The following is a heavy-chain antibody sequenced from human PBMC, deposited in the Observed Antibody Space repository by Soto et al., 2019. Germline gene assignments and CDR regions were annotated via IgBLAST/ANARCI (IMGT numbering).Heavy chain of an antibody. CDR1: GYTFTSYA. Sequence: QVQLVQSGAEVKKPGASVKVSCKASGYTFTSYAMHWVRQATGQRLEWMGWINAGSGNTKYSQKFQGGVAITRDTSASTAYMELSSLRSEDTAIYYCARDLTMVGGVIYYMDVWGKGTTVTVSS. D-gene: IGHD3-10*01. CDR2: INAGSGNT. CDR3: ARDLTMVGGVIYYMDV. J-gene: IGHJ6*03. V-gene: IGHV1-3*01.